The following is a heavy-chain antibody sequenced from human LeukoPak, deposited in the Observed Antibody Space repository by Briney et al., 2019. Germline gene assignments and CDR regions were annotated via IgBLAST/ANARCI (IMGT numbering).Heavy chain of an antibody. CDR2: INEDGSTT. Sequence: GGSLRLSCAASGFTFSSNWMHWVRQAPGKGLVWVSRINEDGSTTNYADSVKGRSTIFRDNAKNTLYLQMNSLRAEDTAVNYCVRDLGGRSGHWGQGTLVTVSS. J-gene: IGHJ4*02. CDR3: VRDLGGRSGH. D-gene: IGHD3-16*01. CDR1: GFTFSSNW. V-gene: IGHV3-74*01.